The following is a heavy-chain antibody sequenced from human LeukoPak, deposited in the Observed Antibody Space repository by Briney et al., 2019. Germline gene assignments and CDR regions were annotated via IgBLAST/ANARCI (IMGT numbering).Heavy chain of an antibody. CDR3: ARGSGTVTT. D-gene: IGHD4-17*01. J-gene: IGHJ5*02. CDR2: INHSGST. Sequence: SETLSLTCAVYGGSFSAYYWSWIRQPPGKGLEWIGEINHSGSTNYNPSLKSRVTISVDTSKNQLSLKLTSVTAADTAVYYCARGSGTVTTWGQGTLVTVSS. CDR1: GGSFSAYY. V-gene: IGHV4-34*01.